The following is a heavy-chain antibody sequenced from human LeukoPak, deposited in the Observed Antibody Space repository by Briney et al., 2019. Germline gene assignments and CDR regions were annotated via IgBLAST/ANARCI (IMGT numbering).Heavy chain of an antibody. D-gene: IGHD1-1*01. CDR3: ARDPGVWNDKGSDY. V-gene: IGHV4-61*02. J-gene: IGHJ4*02. Sequence: SETLSLTCTVSGNSISSGDYYWSWIRQPAGKGLEWIGRIYTSGSTTYNPSLKSRVTISGDTSENQFSLKLSSVTAADTAVYYCARDPGVWNDKGSDYWGQGTLVTVSS. CDR2: IYTSGST. CDR1: GNSISSGDYY.